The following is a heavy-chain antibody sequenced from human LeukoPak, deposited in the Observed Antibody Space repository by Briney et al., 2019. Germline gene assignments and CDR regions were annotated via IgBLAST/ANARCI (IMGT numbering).Heavy chain of an antibody. CDR1: GGTFSSYA. Sequence: ASVKVSCKASGGTFSSYAISRVRQAPGQGLEWMGGIIPIFGTANYAQKFQGRVTITADESTSTAYMELSSLRSEDTAVYYCARLYYDFWSGYSTFDYWGQGTLVTVSS. V-gene: IGHV1-69*13. CDR3: ARLYYDFWSGYSTFDY. J-gene: IGHJ4*02. D-gene: IGHD3-3*01. CDR2: IIPIFGTA.